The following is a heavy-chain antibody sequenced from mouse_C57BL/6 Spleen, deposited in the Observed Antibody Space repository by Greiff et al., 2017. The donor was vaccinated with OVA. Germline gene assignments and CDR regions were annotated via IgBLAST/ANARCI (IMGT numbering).Heavy chain of an antibody. Sequence: EVKVVESGGGLVKPGGSLKLSCAASGFTFSDYGMHWVRQAPEKGLEWVAYISSGSSTIYYADTVKGRFTISRDNAKNTLFLQMTSLRSEDTAMYYCAREGTHFDYWGQGTTLTVSS. CDR1: GFTFSDYG. CDR3: AREGTHFDY. J-gene: IGHJ2*01. V-gene: IGHV5-17*01. CDR2: ISSGSSTI. D-gene: IGHD3-3*01.